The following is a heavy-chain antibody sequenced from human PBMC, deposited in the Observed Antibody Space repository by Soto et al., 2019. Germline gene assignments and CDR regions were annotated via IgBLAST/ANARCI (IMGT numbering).Heavy chain of an antibody. D-gene: IGHD2-15*01. V-gene: IGHV3-53*01. Sequence: EVQLVESGGGLIQPGGSLRLSCAASGFTVSSNYMSWVRQAPGKGLEWVSVIYSGGSTYYADSVKGRFTISRDNSKNTLYLQMNSLRAEDTAVYYCAKEGDCSGGSCYSDYYYGMDVWGQGTTVTVSS. CDR2: IYSGGST. CDR3: AKEGDCSGGSCYSDYYYGMDV. CDR1: GFTVSSNY. J-gene: IGHJ6*02.